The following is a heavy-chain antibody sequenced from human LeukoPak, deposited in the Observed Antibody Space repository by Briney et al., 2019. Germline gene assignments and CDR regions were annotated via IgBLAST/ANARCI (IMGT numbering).Heavy chain of an antibody. CDR2: IYYSGST. D-gene: IGHD3-3*01. J-gene: IGHJ4*02. CDR1: GGSISSYY. V-gene: IGHV4-59*12. CDR3: ARDRWYDASGSYRTENSFDS. Sequence: TSETLSLTCTVSGGSISSYYWSWIRQPPGKGLEWIGYIYYSGSTNYNPSLKSRVIISLDTSKNQFSLKLSSVTAADTAVYFCARDRWYDASGSYRTENSFDSWGQGTLVTVSS.